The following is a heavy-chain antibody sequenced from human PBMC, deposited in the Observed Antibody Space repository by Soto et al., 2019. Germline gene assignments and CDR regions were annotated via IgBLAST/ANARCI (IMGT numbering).Heavy chain of an antibody. CDR2: ISAYNGNT. J-gene: IGHJ4*01. CDR3: ARTLPRDYAILTGLYRSARQYYFDY. CDR1: GYIFNSYG. V-gene: IGHV1-18*01. D-gene: IGHD3-9*01. Sequence: ASVKVSCKASGYIFNSYGINWVRQAPGQGLEWMGWISAYNGNTNYAQKLQGRVTMTIDTSTSTAYMELRSLRSDDTAVYYCARTLPRDYAILTGLYRSARQYYFDYWG.